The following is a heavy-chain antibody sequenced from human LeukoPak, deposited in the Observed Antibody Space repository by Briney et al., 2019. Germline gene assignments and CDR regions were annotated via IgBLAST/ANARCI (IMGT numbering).Heavy chain of an antibody. CDR2: ISAYNGDT. Sequence: ASVKVSCKASGLTFTNYGFTWVRQAPGQGLEWMGWISAYNGDTNYAQKLQGRVIMTTDTSTGTAYMELRSLRSDDTAVYYCARIAERQLAYFDYWGQGTLVTVSS. CDR3: ARIAERQLAYFDY. V-gene: IGHV1-18*01. J-gene: IGHJ4*02. D-gene: IGHD6-13*01. CDR1: GLTFTNYG.